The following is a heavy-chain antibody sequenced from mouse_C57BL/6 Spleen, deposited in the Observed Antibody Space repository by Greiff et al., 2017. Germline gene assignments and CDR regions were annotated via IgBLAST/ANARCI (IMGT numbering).Heavy chain of an antibody. CDR2: IDPENGDT. Sequence: EVKLEESGAELVRPGASVKLSCTASGFNIKDDYMHWVKQRPEQGLEWIGWIDPENGDTEYASKFQGKATITADTSSNTAYLQLSSLTSEDTAVYYCTTVTTGNYFDYWGQGTTLTVSS. CDR1: GFNIKDDY. CDR3: TTVTTGNYFDY. D-gene: IGHD1-1*01. V-gene: IGHV14-4*01. J-gene: IGHJ2*01.